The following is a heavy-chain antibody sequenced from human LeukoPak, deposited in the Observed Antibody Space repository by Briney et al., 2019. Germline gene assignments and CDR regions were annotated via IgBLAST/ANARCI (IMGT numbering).Heavy chain of an antibody. CDR2: INSDGSSR. D-gene: IGHD6-19*01. Sequence: GGSLRLSCAASGFMFSSFWMHWVRQAPGKGLVWVSRINSDGSSRSYADSVKGRFTISRDNAKNTLYLQMNSLRVEDTAVYYCAKDVAPDSGWDLDYWGQGTLVTVSS. J-gene: IGHJ4*02. CDR3: AKDVAPDSGWDLDY. V-gene: IGHV3-74*01. CDR1: GFMFSSFW.